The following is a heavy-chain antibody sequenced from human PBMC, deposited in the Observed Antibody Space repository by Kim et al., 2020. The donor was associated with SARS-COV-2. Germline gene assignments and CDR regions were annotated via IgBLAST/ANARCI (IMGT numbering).Heavy chain of an antibody. D-gene: IGHD3-10*01. Sequence: GESLKISCKGSGYSFTSYWIAWVRQMPGKGLEWMGIIYPGDSDITYSPSFQGQVTISADKSISTAYLQWSSLKASDTAMYYCARRGFGELFSPHFDYWGQGTLVTVSS. CDR1: GYSFTSYW. CDR2: IYPGDSDI. CDR3: ARRGFGELFSPHFDY. J-gene: IGHJ4*02. V-gene: IGHV5-51*01.